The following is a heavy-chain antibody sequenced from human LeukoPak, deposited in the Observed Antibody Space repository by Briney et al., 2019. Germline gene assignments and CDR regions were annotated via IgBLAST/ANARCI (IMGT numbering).Heavy chain of an antibody. J-gene: IGHJ4*02. Sequence: SVKVSCKASGYTFTSYDINWVRQATGQGLEWMGGIIPIFGTANYAQKFQGRVTITADESTSTAYMELSSLRSEDTAVYYCARDYYDSSGSFDYWGQGTLVTVSS. CDR3: ARDYYDSSGSFDY. CDR2: IIPIFGTA. V-gene: IGHV1-69*13. CDR1: GYTFTSYD. D-gene: IGHD3-22*01.